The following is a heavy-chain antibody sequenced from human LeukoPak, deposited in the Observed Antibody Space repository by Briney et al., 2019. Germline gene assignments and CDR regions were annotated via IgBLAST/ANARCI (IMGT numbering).Heavy chain of an antibody. D-gene: IGHD2-2*01. V-gene: IGHV3-64*01. Sequence: GGSLRLSCAASGFTFSSYAMHWVRQAPGKGLEYVSAISSNGGSTYYANSVKGRFTISRDNSKNTLYLQMGSLRAEDMAVYYCARGSLGYCSSTSCLNYFDYWGQGTLVTVSS. CDR3: ARGSLGYCSSTSCLNYFDY. J-gene: IGHJ4*02. CDR1: GFTFSSYA. CDR2: ISSNGGST.